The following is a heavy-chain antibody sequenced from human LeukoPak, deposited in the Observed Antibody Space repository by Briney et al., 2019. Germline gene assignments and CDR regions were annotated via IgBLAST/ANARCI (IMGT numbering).Heavy chain of an antibody. V-gene: IGHV4-31*03. Sequence: SETLSLTCTVSGGSISSGGYYWSWIRQHPGKGLEWIGYIYYSGSTYYNPSLKSRVTILVDTSKNQFSLKLSSVTAADTAVYYCASVDTAMDYYFDYWGQGTLVTVSS. J-gene: IGHJ4*02. CDR1: GGSISSGGYY. CDR2: IYYSGST. CDR3: ASVDTAMDYYFDY. D-gene: IGHD5-18*01.